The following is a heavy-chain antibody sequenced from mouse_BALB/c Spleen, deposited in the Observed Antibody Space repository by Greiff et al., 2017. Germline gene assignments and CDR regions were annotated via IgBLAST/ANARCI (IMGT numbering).Heavy chain of an antibody. CDR2: IDPANGNT. CDR3: APLDSITAVFAY. D-gene: IGHD1-1*01. J-gene: IGHJ3*01. V-gene: IGHV14-3*02. CDR1: GFNIKDTY. Sequence: EVQLQQSGAELVKPGASVKLSCTASGFNIKDTYMHWVKQRPEQGLEWIGRIDPANGNTKYDPKFQGKATITADTSSNTAYLQLSSLTSEDTAFYVCAPLDSITAVFAYWGQGTLVTVSA.